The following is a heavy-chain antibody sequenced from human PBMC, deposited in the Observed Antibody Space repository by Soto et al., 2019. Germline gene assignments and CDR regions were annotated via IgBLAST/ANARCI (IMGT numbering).Heavy chain of an antibody. V-gene: IGHV1-18*01. CDR1: GYTFTSYA. CDR3: AREGFAAAEGGACACDI. CDR2: TSAYTGNT. D-gene: IGHD3-16*01. J-gene: IGHJ3*02. Sequence: QVQLVQSGAEVKKPGASVKVSCTASGYTFTSYAISWVRQAPGQGLEWIGWTSAYTGNTHYAQTLQGRVTMTTDTSTSTAYMEVRSLRSVVTAVYYCAREGFAAAEGGACACDIWGQGRMVIVAS.